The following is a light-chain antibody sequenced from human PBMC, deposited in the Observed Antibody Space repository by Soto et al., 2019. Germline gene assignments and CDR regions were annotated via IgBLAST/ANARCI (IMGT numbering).Light chain of an antibody. J-gene: IGKJ1*01. CDR1: QSVSSTY. Sequence: EIVLTQSPGTLSLSPGERATLSCRAGQSVSSTYLAWYQQKPGQPPRLLMYGASTRATGVPDRFSGSGSGTDFTLTISRLEPEDFAVFYCQQYGSSPRTFGQGTKV. V-gene: IGKV3-20*01. CDR3: QQYGSSPRT. CDR2: GAS.